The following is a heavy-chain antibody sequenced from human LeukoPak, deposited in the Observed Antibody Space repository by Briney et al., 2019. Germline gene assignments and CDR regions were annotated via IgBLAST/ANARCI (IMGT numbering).Heavy chain of an antibody. D-gene: IGHD5-24*01. Sequence: SETLSLTCTVSGGSIDTYYWSWIRQIPGKGLEWIGYIYYSGSTNYNPSLKSRVTISVDTSKNQFSLKVTSVTAADTAVYYCARYGSATIARFDYWGQGTLVTVSS. CDR3: ARYGSATIARFDY. J-gene: IGHJ4*02. CDR2: IYYSGST. V-gene: IGHV4-59*08. CDR1: GGSIDTYY.